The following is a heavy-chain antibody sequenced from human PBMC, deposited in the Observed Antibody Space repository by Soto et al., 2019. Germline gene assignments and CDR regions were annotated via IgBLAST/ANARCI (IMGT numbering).Heavy chain of an antibody. CDR3: ARGPLYMVRGVIALYYFDY. CDR1: GGSFSGYY. J-gene: IGHJ4*02. CDR2: INHSGST. V-gene: IGHV4-34*01. D-gene: IGHD3-10*01. Sequence: PSETLSLTCAVYGGSFSGYYWSWIRQPPGKGLEWIGEINHSGSTNYNPSLKGRATISVDTSKNQFSLKLSSVTAADTAVYYCARGPLYMVRGVIALYYFDYWGQGTLVTVSS.